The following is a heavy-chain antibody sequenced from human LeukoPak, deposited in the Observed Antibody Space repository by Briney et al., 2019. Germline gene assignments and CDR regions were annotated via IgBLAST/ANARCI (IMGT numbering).Heavy chain of an antibody. CDR1: GFTFSSYS. J-gene: IGHJ4*02. V-gene: IGHV3-21*01. CDR3: ARGKVRFLEWLTPYDY. D-gene: IGHD3-3*01. CDR2: ISSSSSYI. Sequence: GGSLRLSCAASGFTFSSYSMNWVRQAPGKGLEWVSFISSSSSYIYYADSVKGRFTISRDNAKNSLYLQMNSLRAEDTAVYYCARGKVRFLEWLTPYDYWGQGTLVTVSS.